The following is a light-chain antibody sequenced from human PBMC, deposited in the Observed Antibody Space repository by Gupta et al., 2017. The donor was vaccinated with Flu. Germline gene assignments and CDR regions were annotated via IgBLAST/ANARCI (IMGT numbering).Light chain of an antibody. CDR3: QHYNTYYQT. V-gene: IGKV1-5*03. CDR2: KAS. CDR1: QSISTW. J-gene: IGKJ1*01. Sequence: DIQMPQSPSSLSAYVGDRVTLTCRASQSISTWVAWYQQTPGTAPKVLIYKASILQSGVSSRFSGSGSGTEFTLTISSLQPDDIATYYCQHYNTYYQTFGQGTRVEIK.